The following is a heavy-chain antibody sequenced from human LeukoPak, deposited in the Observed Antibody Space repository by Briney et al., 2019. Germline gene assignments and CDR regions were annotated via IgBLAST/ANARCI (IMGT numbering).Heavy chain of an antibody. CDR3: ARGGNYYYGSGSFNFDY. CDR1: GGSISSYY. J-gene: IGHJ4*02. D-gene: IGHD3-10*01. Sequence: SETLSLTCTVSGGSISSYYWSWIRQPAGKGLEWIGRIYTSGSTNYNPSLKSRVTMSVDTSKNQSSLKLSSVTAADTAVYYCARGGNYYYGSGSFNFDYWGQGTLVTVSS. V-gene: IGHV4-4*07. CDR2: IYTSGST.